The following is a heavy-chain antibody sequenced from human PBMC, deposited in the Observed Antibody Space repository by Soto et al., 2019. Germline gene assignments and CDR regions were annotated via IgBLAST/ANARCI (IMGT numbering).Heavy chain of an antibody. Sequence: QITLTESGPTLVTPTQTLTLTCSFSGFSLTTSGVAVGWFRQPPGKAPEWLALFYWNDDKRYSPSLRSRLTVTGDSSKNQVVLTLANVDPVDSGTYSCAHRPTSTDDFSFDYWGQGTLVTVSS. CDR2: FYWNDDK. D-gene: IGHD2-21*02. CDR1: GFSLTTSGVA. J-gene: IGHJ4*02. V-gene: IGHV2-5*01. CDR3: AHRPTSTDDFSFDY.